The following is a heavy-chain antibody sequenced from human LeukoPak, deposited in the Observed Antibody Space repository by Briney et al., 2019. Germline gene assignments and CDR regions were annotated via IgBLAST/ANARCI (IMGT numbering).Heavy chain of an antibody. CDR3: ARITNAALVDY. CDR2: INHSGST. D-gene: IGHD6-13*01. J-gene: IGHJ4*02. Sequence: SETLSLTCAVYGGSFSGYYWSWIRQPPGKGLEWIGEINHSGSTNYNPSLKNRLTISVDTSKNQFSLKLSSVTAADTAVYYCARITNAALVDYWGQGTLVTVSS. CDR1: GGSFSGYY. V-gene: IGHV4-34*01.